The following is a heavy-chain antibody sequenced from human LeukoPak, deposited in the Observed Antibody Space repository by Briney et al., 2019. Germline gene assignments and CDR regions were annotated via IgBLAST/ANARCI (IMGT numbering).Heavy chain of an antibody. J-gene: IGHJ4*02. CDR3: AAGSRTWYGNRHYDY. Sequence: SETLSLTCTVYGGSFSGYCWSWIRQPPGKGLEWIGEITHSGSTNFTPSLKSRVIISADTSKNEFSLKLSSMTAADTAVYYCAAGSRTWYGNRHYDYWGQGALVTVSS. CDR2: ITHSGST. V-gene: IGHV4-34*01. D-gene: IGHD6-13*01. CDR1: GGSFSGYC.